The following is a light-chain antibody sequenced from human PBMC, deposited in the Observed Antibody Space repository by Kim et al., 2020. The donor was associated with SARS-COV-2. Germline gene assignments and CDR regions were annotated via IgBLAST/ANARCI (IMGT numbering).Light chain of an antibody. CDR2: QND. CDR1: NSNIGTNY. V-gene: IGLV1-51*02. Sequence: QKLTISCSRSNSNIGTNYVSWYPLVPGSAPKLLIFQNDDRPSEISDRLSASKSGASATLDITGLQTGDEADYYCQTWDSHLSAVIFGGGTQLTVL. J-gene: IGLJ2*01. CDR3: QTWDSHLSAVI.